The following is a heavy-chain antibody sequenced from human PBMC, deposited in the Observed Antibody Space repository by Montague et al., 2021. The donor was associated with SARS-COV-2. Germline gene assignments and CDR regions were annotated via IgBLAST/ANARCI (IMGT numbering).Heavy chain of an antibody. CDR1: AGPIRDYY. J-gene: IGHJ2*01. V-gene: IGHV4-4*07. CDR2: IYTTGSS. Sequence: SETLSLTCAVSAGPIRDYYWSWIRQPAGKGLEWIGRIYTTGSSDXSPSLQSRVTMSVDTSKNQVSLRLMSVTAADTALYYCARERSYLYWYFDLWGRGTLVTVSS. CDR3: ARERSYLYWYFDL.